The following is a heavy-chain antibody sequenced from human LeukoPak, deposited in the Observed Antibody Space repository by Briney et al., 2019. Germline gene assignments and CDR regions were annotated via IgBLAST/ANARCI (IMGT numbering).Heavy chain of an antibody. CDR1: VFTFSSYA. V-gene: IGHV3-23*01. CDR2: ISGSGGST. J-gene: IGHJ4*02. Sequence: GGSLRLSCAASVFTFSSYAMSWVRQAPGKGLEWVSAISGSGGSTYYADSVKGRFTISRDNSKNTLYLQMNSLRAEDTAVYYCASADSSGYHDYWGQGTLVTVSS. D-gene: IGHD3-22*01. CDR3: ASADSSGYHDY.